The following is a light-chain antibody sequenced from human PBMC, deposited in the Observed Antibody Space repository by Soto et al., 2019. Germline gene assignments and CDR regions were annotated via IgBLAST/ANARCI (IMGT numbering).Light chain of an antibody. V-gene: IGKV3-15*01. Sequence: IMMTQSPVTLSVSPGERATLSCTASQSVNNNVAWYQQKPGHTPRLLIYSASIRAAGIPARFSGSGSGTEFSLTISSLQSEDFALYYCHQRQSWPRTFGQGTKVDI. CDR2: SAS. J-gene: IGKJ1*01. CDR1: QSVNNN. CDR3: HQRQSWPRT.